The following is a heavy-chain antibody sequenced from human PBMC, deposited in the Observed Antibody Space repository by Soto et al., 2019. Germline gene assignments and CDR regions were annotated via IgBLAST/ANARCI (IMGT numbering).Heavy chain of an antibody. V-gene: IGHV4-31*03. CDR1: RAALNSGNYY. J-gene: IGHJ5*02. CDR3: ARLGIATNNYKWFDP. D-gene: IGHD2-21*01. Sequence: SETLSLTCSVSRAALNSGNYYWSLIRQGPGKGLEWIGHIYVTGAVDYNPSLRDRITISQDTSERQFSLNLRLVTAADTAVYYCARLGIATNNYKWFDPWGQGTLVTVPQ. CDR2: IYVTGAV.